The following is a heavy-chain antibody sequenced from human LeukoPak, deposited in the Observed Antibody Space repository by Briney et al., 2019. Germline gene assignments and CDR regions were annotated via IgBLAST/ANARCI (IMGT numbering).Heavy chain of an antibody. V-gene: IGHV4-39*01. CDR3: ATVIENWFDP. Sequence: SETLSHTCTVSGGSVSSTTYYWGWIRQPPGKALEWIGSVFYSGTTYYNPSLKSRVTMSVDTSKNQFSLNLNSVTAADTAVYYCATVIENWFDPWGQGTLVTVSS. J-gene: IGHJ5*02. CDR2: VFYSGTT. D-gene: IGHD3-22*01. CDR1: GGSVSSTTYY.